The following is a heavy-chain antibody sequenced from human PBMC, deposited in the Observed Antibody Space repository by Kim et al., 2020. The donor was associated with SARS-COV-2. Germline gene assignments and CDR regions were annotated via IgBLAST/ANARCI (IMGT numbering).Heavy chain of an antibody. V-gene: IGHV1-3*01. D-gene: IGHD1-26*01. J-gene: IGHJ4*02. Sequence: QKFQGRVTITRDTSASTAYMELSSLRSEDTAVYYCARAPYSGSYLEYFDYWGQGTLVTVSS. CDR3: ARAPYSGSYLEYFDY.